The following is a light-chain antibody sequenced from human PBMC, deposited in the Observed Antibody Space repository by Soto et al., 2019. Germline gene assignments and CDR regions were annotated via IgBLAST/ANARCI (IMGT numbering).Light chain of an antibody. CDR3: QQYGSSPRT. CDR1: QSFNSIY. CDR2: GAS. Sequence: EIVLTQSPGTLSLSPGERATLSCRASQSFNSIYLAWYQQKPGQAPRLLIYGASNRATGIPDRFSGSGSGTDFTLTISRLEPEDFAVYYCQQYGSSPRTFGQGTRLEIK. J-gene: IGKJ5*01. V-gene: IGKV3-20*01.